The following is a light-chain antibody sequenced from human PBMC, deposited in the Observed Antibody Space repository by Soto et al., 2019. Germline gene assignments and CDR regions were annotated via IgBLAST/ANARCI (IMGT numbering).Light chain of an antibody. Sequence: EVVLTQSPATLSLSPGERATLSCRASQSVSSYLAWYQQKPGQAPRLLIYDASNRATGIPARFSGSGSGTDFTLTISGLEPEDFAGYYCQQRGNWPWTFGQGTKVEIK. CDR2: DAS. CDR3: QQRGNWPWT. V-gene: IGKV3-11*01. CDR1: QSVSSY. J-gene: IGKJ1*01.